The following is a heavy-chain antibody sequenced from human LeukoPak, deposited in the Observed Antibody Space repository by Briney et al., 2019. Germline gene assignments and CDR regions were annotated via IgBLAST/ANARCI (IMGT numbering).Heavy chain of an antibody. Sequence: SVKVSCKASGGTFSSYAISWVRQAPGQGLEWMGRIIPILGIANYAQKFQGRVTITADKSTSTAYMELSSLRSEDTAVYYCARGSNESDDYGDYEYYYYGMDVWGQGTTVTVSS. CDR3: ARGSNESDDYGDYEYYYYGMDV. D-gene: IGHD4-17*01. CDR1: GGTFSSYA. J-gene: IGHJ6*02. V-gene: IGHV1-69*04. CDR2: IIPILGIA.